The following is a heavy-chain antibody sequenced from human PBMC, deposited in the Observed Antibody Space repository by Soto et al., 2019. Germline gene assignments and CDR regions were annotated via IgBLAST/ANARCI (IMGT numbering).Heavy chain of an antibody. Sequence: GGSLRLSCAASGFTFSSYWMSWVRQAPGKGLEWVANIKQDGSEKYYVDSVKGRFTISRDNAKNSLYLQMNSLRAEDTAVYYCARGSPYDYYYYGMDVWGQGTTVTVSS. CDR1: GFTFSSYW. V-gene: IGHV3-7*03. CDR3: ARGSPYDYYYYGMDV. CDR2: IKQDGSEK. D-gene: IGHD4-17*01. J-gene: IGHJ6*02.